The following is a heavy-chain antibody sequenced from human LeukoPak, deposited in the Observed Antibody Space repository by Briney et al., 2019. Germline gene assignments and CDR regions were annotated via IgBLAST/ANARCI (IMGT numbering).Heavy chain of an antibody. CDR3: ARIGGYETSDY. V-gene: IGHV4-39*07. D-gene: IGHD5-12*01. CDR2: IYYSGST. CDR1: GGSISSNSYY. Sequence: PSETLSLTCTVSGGSISSNSYYWGWIRQPPGKGPEWIGSIYYSGSTYYNPSLESRATISVDTSKNQFSLKLSSMTAADTAVYYCARIGGYETSDYWGQGTLVTVSS. J-gene: IGHJ4*02.